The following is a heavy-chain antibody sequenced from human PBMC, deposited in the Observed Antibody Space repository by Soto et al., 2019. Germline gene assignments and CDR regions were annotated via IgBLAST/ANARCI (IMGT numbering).Heavy chain of an antibody. CDR3: VRQGIGYLHGLVDV. Sequence: QVQLQQSGPGLVKPSETLSLTCTVSRGASSSHNWGWIRQAPGRGLEWIGYVYHTGGTSNNPSLNSRVTVSADTSTHHISLTLTSVTAADTAVYFCVRQGIGYLHGLVDVWGQGTTVTVSS. D-gene: IGHD2-15*01. J-gene: IGHJ6*02. CDR2: VYHTGGT. CDR1: RGASSSHN. V-gene: IGHV4-59*08.